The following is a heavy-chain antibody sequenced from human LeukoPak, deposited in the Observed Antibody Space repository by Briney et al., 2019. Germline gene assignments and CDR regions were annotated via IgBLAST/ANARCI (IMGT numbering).Heavy chain of an antibody. V-gene: IGHV4-59*08. CDR1: GGSINSYY. D-gene: IGHD6-19*01. CDR3: ARHQDSSSGWYYFDY. Sequence: SGTLSPTCTVSGGSINSYYWSWIRQPPGKGLEWIGYIYYSGSTNYNPSLKSRVTISVDTSKNQFSLNLNSVTAADTAVYYCARHQDSSSGWYYFDYWGQGTLVTVSS. CDR2: IYYSGST. J-gene: IGHJ4*02.